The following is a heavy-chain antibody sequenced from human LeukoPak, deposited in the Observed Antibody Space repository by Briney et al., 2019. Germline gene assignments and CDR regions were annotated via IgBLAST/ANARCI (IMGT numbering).Heavy chain of an antibody. D-gene: IGHD3-10*01. CDR3: ASFANHYDSGTMHFDL. J-gene: IGHJ2*01. CDR1: GFPVSSRY. Sequence: AGGSLRLSCAASGFPVSSRYMSWVRQAPGKGLEYVSVIYSGGSTNYADSVKGRFTISRDISKNTLSLQMNSLTAEDTAVYYCASFANHYDSGTMHFDLWGRGTLVTVSS. V-gene: IGHV3-53*01. CDR2: IYSGGST.